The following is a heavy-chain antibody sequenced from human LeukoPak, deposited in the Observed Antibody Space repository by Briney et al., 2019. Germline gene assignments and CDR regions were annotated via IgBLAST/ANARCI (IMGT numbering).Heavy chain of an antibody. D-gene: IGHD2-15*01. CDR1: GGTFSSYA. V-gene: IGHV1-69*01. CDR2: IIPIFGTA. Sequence: GPSVKVSCKASGGTFSSYAISWVRQAPGQGLEWMGGIIPIFGTANYAQKFQGRVTITADESTSTAYMELSSLRSEDTAVYYCARSPHLILNAFDIWGQGTMVTVSS. J-gene: IGHJ3*02. CDR3: ARSPHLILNAFDI.